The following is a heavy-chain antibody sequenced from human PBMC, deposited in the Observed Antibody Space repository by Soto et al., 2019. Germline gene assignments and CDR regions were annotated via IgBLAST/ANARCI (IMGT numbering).Heavy chain of an antibody. V-gene: IGHV4-59*01. Sequence: TSETLSLTCTVSGGSISSYYWSWIRQPPGKGLEWIGYIYYSGSTNYNPSLKSRVTISVDTSKNQFSLKLSSVTAADTAVYYCARVITGTQLDYWGQGTLVTVSS. CDR3: ARVITGTQLDY. D-gene: IGHD1-20*01. CDR2: IYYSGST. CDR1: GGSISSYY. J-gene: IGHJ4*02.